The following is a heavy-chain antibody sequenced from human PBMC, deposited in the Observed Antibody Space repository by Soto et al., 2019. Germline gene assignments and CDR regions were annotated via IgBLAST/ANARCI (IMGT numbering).Heavy chain of an antibody. V-gene: IGHV3-53*01. J-gene: IGHJ4*02. CDR2: IYSGGST. Sequence: GGSLRLSCAASGFTVSSNYMSWVRQAPGEGLEWVSVIYSGGSTYYADSVKGRFTISRHNSKNTLYLQMNSLRAEDTAVYYCARDKWDGYNQGFDYWGQGTRVTVSS. CDR3: ARDKWDGYNQGFDY. D-gene: IGHD1-26*01. CDR1: GFTVSSNY.